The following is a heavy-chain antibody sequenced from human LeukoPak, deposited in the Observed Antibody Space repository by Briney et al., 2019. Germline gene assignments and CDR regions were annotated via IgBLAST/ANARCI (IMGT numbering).Heavy chain of an antibody. J-gene: IGHJ4*02. Sequence: PGGSLRLSCAASGFTFSDYYMSWIRQAPGKGLEWVSYISSSGSAIYYADSVKGRFTISRDNAKNSLYLQVNSLRVEDTAVFYCARGGIVVPDPDYWGQGTLVTVSS. V-gene: IGHV3-11*04. D-gene: IGHD6-19*01. CDR3: ARGGIVVPDPDY. CDR2: ISSSGSAI. CDR1: GFTFSDYY.